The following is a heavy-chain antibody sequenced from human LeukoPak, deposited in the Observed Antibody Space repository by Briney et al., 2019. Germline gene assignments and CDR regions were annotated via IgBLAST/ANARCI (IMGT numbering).Heavy chain of an antibody. CDR1: GGSFSGYY. Sequence: SETLSLTCAVYGGSFSGYYWSWIRQPPGKGLEWIGEINHSGSTNYNPSLKSRVTISVDTSKNQFSLKLSSVTAADTAVYYCARGLPHDYGDPFDYWTQGTPVTVSS. D-gene: IGHD4/OR15-4a*01. J-gene: IGHJ4*02. V-gene: IGHV4-34*01. CDR3: ARGLPHDYGDPFDY. CDR2: INHSGST.